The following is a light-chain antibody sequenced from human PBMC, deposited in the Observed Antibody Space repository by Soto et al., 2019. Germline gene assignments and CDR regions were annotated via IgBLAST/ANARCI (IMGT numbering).Light chain of an antibody. V-gene: IGLV2-14*03. J-gene: IGLJ2*01. CDR1: SSDVGDYNY. CDR2: DVS. Sequence: QSVLTQPASVSGSPGQSITISCTGTSSDVGDYNYVSWYQQHIGKAPQLIISDVSKRPSGVSDRFSGSKSGNTASLTISGLQTEDEADYYCSSYSSSSTPVLFGGGTQLTVL. CDR3: SSYSSSSTPVL.